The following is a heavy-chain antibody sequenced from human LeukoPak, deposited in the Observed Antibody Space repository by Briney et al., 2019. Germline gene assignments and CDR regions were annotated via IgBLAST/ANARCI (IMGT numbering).Heavy chain of an antibody. Sequence: PSETLSLTCTVSGGSISSYYWSWIRQPPGKGLEWIGYIYYSGSTNYNPSLKSRVTISVDTSKNQFSLKLSSVTAADTAVYYCAAEIVVGATRLYYFGYWGQGTLVTVSS. J-gene: IGHJ4*02. CDR2: IYYSGST. CDR1: GGSISSYY. V-gene: IGHV4-59*01. CDR3: AAEIVVGATRLYYFGY. D-gene: IGHD1-26*01.